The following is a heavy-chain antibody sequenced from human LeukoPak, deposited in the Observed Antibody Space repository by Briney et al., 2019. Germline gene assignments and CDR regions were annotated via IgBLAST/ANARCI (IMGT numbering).Heavy chain of an antibody. CDR1: GSKFSTYW. D-gene: IGHD3-22*01. J-gene: IGHJ3*01. CDR2: IYPDDSDT. Sequence: GASLKISCKGSGSKFSTYWVAWVRQMPGKGLEWMGIIYPDDSDTRYSPSFQGQVTISADKSINTAYLQWSSLKASDTAMYFCARPNITSYYDSSGYDAFDVWGQGTLVAVSS. V-gene: IGHV5-51*01. CDR3: ARPNITSYYDSSGYDAFDV.